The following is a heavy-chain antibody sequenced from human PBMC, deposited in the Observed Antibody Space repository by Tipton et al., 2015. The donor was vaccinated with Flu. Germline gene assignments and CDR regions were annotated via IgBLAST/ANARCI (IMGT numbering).Heavy chain of an antibody. CDR2: IYHSGST. J-gene: IGHJ4*02. V-gene: IGHV4-38-2*02. CDR1: GDSISSDYL. CDR3: ARRGSGFYDSSGCDH. Sequence: TLSLTCTVSGDSISSDYLWGWIRQPPGKGLEWIGNIYHSGSTYYNPSLKSRVTISVDTSKNKFSLKLTSVTAADTAVYYCARRGSGFYDSSGCDHWGQGTLVTVSS. D-gene: IGHD3-22*01.